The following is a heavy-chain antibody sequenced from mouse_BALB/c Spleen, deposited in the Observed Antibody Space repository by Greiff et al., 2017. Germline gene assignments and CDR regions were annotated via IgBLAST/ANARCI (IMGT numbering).Heavy chain of an antibody. J-gene: IGHJ2*01. CDR2: ISSGGST. Sequence: EVQVVESGGGLVKPGGSLKLSCAASGFTFSSYAMSWVRQTPEKRLEWVASISSGGSTYYPDSVKGRFTISRDNARNILYLQMSSLRSEDTAMYYCARMGREGFDYWGQGTTLTVSS. CDR1: GFTFSSYA. V-gene: IGHV5-6-5*01. CDR3: ARMGREGFDY.